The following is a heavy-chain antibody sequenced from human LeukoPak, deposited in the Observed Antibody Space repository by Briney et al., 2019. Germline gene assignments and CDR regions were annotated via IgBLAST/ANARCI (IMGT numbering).Heavy chain of an antibody. CDR2: IYHSGST. Sequence: SSETLSLTCTVSGYSISSGYYWGWIRQPPGKGLEWIGSIYHSGSTNYNPSLKSRVTMSVDTSKNQFSLKLSSVTAADTAVYYCARTYYYDSSGYYSPFQHWGQGTLVTVSS. D-gene: IGHD3-22*01. J-gene: IGHJ1*01. CDR1: GYSISSGYY. V-gene: IGHV4-38-2*02. CDR3: ARTYYYDSSGYYSPFQH.